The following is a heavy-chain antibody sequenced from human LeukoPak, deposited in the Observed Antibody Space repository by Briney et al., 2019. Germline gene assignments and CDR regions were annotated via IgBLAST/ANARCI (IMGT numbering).Heavy chain of an antibody. CDR1: GYTITSYG. J-gene: IGHJ6*02. V-gene: IGHV1-18*01. CDR3: ARAVDTAMVYYYYYGMDV. Sequence: ASVKVSCKASGYTITSYGISWVRQAPGQGLEWMGWISAYNGNTNYAQKLQGRVTMTTDTSTSTAYMELRSLRSDDTAVYYCARAVDTAMVYYYYYGMDVWGQGTTVTVSS. D-gene: IGHD5-18*01. CDR2: ISAYNGNT.